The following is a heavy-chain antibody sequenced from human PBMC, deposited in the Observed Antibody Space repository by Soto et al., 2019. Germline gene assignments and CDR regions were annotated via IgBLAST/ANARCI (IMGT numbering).Heavy chain of an antibody. CDR1: GGSFSGHY. Sequence: SETLSLTCGVSGGSFSGHYWSWIRQPPGKGLEWIGEINHSGSANYNSSLKSRVTISGDTSKNQFSLKMSSVTAADTAVYYCTRGTYYFDYWGQGILVTVSS. V-gene: IGHV4-34*01. CDR3: TRGTYYFDY. CDR2: INHSGSA. J-gene: IGHJ4*02.